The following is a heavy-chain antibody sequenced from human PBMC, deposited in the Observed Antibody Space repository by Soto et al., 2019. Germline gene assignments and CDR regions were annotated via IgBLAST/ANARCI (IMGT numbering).Heavy chain of an antibody. V-gene: IGHV1-46*03. D-gene: IGHD5-12*01. CDR2: INPSGGST. J-gene: IGHJ4*02. Sequence: QVQLVQSGAEVKKPGASVKVSCKASGYTFTSYYMHWVRQAPGQGLEWMGIINPSGGSTSYAQKLQGRETMTRDTSTSTAYMELSSLRYDGTSLYYCARGKERWLQSSDYWGPGTLVNDSS. CDR1: GYTFTSYY. CDR3: ARGKERWLQSSDY.